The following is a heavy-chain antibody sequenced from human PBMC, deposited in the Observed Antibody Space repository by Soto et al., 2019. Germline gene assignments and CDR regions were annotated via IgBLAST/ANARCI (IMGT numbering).Heavy chain of an antibody. CDR2: ITGSGGNT. Sequence: EVQLLESGGGLVQPGGSLRLSCAASGFTFSSYAMSWVRQAPGRGLEWVSTITGSGGNTYYADSVKGRFTIYRDNSKNTLYLQMNSLRAEDTSVYYCAKVRASYCYGSGSYGVWGQGTLVTVSS. D-gene: IGHD3-10*01. V-gene: IGHV3-23*01. CDR1: GFTFSSYA. J-gene: IGHJ4*02. CDR3: AKVRASYCYGSGSYGV.